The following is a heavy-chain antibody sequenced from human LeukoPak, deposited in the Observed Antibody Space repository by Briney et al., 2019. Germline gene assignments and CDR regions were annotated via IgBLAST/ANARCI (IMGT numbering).Heavy chain of an antibody. D-gene: IGHD5-24*01. J-gene: IGHJ5*02. CDR3: AREVQQQRYNWFDP. CDR2: IYNSGST. CDR1: GGSISSYY. V-gene: IGHV4-59*01. Sequence: PSETLSLTCTVSGGSISSYYWSWIRQPPGKGLEWIGYIYNSGSTNYNPSLKSRVTISVDTSKNQFSLKLSSVTAADTAVYYCAREVQQQRYNWFDPWGQGILVTVSS.